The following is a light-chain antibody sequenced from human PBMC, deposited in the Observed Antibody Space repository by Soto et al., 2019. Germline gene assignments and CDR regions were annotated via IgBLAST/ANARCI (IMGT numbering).Light chain of an antibody. CDR2: GAT. V-gene: IGKV1-9*01. CDR3: QQLKSYVT. Sequence: IQLNQSPSSLSASVGDRVTITCRASQGISNYLAWYQQKPGKTPRLLIYGATTLQSGVPSRFSGSGSGTDFALPISSLQPEDFATYYCQQLKSYVTFGQGTRLEIK. CDR1: QGISNY. J-gene: IGKJ5*01.